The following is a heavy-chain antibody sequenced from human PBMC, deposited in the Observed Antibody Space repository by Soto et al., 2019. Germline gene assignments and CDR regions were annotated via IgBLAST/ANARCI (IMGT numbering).Heavy chain of an antibody. D-gene: IGHD1-1*01. Sequence: LGESLKSTCKGSGQNFASYWINWVRQVPGKGLEWMGRIDPTDSYTNYNPSFEGHVTLSADKSISTVYLQWSSLRASDTATYFCAIRLSGAKNVYNLYYFHCLDVWGQGPTVTVSS. CDR2: IDPTDSYT. CDR3: AIRLSGAKNVYNLYYFHCLDV. V-gene: IGHV5-10-1*01. J-gene: IGHJ6*02. CDR1: GQNFASYW.